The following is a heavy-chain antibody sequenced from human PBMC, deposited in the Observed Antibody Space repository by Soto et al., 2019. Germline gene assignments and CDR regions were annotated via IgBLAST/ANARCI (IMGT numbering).Heavy chain of an antibody. D-gene: IGHD6-19*01. CDR2: ISYDGSNK. Sequence: QVQLVESGGGVVQPGRSLRLSCTASGFTFSSYAMHWVRQAPGKGLEWVAVISYDGSNKYYEDSVKGRFTISRDNSKNTMYLQMNSLRVEDTAVYYCARPYSSGWYGDLDYWGQGTLVTVSS. V-gene: IGHV3-30-3*01. J-gene: IGHJ4*02. CDR3: ARPYSSGWYGDLDY. CDR1: GFTFSSYA.